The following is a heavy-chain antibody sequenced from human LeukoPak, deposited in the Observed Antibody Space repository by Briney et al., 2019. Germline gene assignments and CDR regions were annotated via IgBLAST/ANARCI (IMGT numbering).Heavy chain of an antibody. CDR2: IYSSGNT. Sequence: AETLTLTCTASGVTISSSTYYWGRIRQPPGKGREWIGNIYSSGNTYYNASLKSRVTMYIDTSKNQFSLKLSSVTAADTAVYYCARVVYYYYYYMDVWGKGTTVTVSS. CDR3: ARVVYYYYYYMDV. V-gene: IGHV4-39*07. J-gene: IGHJ6*03. CDR1: GVTISSSTYY.